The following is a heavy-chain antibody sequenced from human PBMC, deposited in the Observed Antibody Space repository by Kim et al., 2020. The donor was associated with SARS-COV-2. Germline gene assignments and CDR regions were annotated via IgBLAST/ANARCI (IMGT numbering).Heavy chain of an antibody. J-gene: IGHJ6*02. V-gene: IGHV3-48*02. CDR3: ARCPLSMTMARGVITTTLFYCYTMDA. Sequence: GGSLRLSCAASGFNFNTYSMNWVRQAPGKGLEWVSYISSSSTTMYYADSVRGRFTISRDNAKNSLFLQMNSLRDEDTAVYYCARCPLSMTMARGVITTTLFYCYTMDAWGQGTTVTVSS. CDR2: ISSSSTTM. D-gene: IGHD3-10*01. CDR1: GFNFNTYS.